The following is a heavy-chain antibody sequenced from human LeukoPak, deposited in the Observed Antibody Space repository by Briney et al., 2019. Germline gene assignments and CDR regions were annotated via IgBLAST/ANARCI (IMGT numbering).Heavy chain of an antibody. CDR3: ARDPPYCSSTSCKPGWFDP. D-gene: IGHD2-2*01. CDR2: IYYSGST. Sequence: SETLSLTCTVSGGSISSSSYYWGWIRQPPGKGLEWIGSIYYSGSTYYNPSLKSRVTISVDTSKNQFSLKLSSVTAADTAVYYCARDPPYCSSTSCKPGWFDPWGQGTLVTVSS. V-gene: IGHV4-39*07. CDR1: GGSISSSSYY. J-gene: IGHJ5*02.